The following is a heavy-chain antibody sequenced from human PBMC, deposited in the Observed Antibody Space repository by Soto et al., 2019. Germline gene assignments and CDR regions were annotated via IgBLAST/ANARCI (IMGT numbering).Heavy chain of an antibody. CDR1: GGSISTSRSY. J-gene: IGHJ5*02. CDR2: IFYSGST. V-gene: IGHV4-39*01. Sequence: QLQLLESGPGLVKAPETLSLTCSVSGGSISTSRSYWAWIRQPPGKGLEWLANIFYSGSTFYNPSSARGFSVSDETSKNEFSMKLTSVTAADTAVYYCAGQPTTGDTDLWFDPWGQGTLVTVSS. D-gene: IGHD2-21*01. CDR3: AGQPTTGDTDLWFDP.